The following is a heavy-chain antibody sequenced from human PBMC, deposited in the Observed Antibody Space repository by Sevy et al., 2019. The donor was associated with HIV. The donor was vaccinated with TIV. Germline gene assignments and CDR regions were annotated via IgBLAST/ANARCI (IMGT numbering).Heavy chain of an antibody. D-gene: IGHD3-22*01. CDR3: ASTRDYYDSSGYYFDY. Sequence: ASVKVSCKVSGYTLTELSIHWVRQAPGKGLEWLVTFDPEDGKTIYAQNFQGRVTMTEDTPTDTTYMELSSLGSEDTAVYYCASTRDYYDSSGYYFDYWGQGTLVTVSS. V-gene: IGHV1-24*01. CDR2: FDPEDGKT. CDR1: GYTLTELS. J-gene: IGHJ4*02.